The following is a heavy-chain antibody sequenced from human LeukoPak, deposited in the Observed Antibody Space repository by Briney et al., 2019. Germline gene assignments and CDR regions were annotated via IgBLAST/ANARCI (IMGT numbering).Heavy chain of an antibody. D-gene: IGHD2-2*01. CDR2: IIPIFGTA. J-gene: IGHJ1*01. CDR3: ARDGGAYCSSTSCIGYFQH. CDR1: GGTFSSYA. V-gene: IGHV1-69*13. Sequence: SVKVSCKASGGTFSSYAISWVRQAPGQGLEWMGGIIPIFGTAGYAQKFQGRVTITADESTSTAYMELSSLRSEDTAVYYCARDGGAYCSSTSCIGYFQHWGQGTLVTVSS.